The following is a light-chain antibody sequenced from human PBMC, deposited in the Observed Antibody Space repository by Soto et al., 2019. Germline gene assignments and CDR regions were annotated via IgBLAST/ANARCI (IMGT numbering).Light chain of an antibody. Sequence: EIVLTQSPGTLSLSPGERATPSCRASQSVSSDYLAWYQQRRGQAPRLLIYAASSRATGIPDRFSGSGSGTDLTLTISSLQPEDFATYFCQQANSFPITFGQGTRLEIK. CDR3: QQANSFPIT. CDR1: QSVSSDY. CDR2: AAS. V-gene: IGKV3-20*01. J-gene: IGKJ5*01.